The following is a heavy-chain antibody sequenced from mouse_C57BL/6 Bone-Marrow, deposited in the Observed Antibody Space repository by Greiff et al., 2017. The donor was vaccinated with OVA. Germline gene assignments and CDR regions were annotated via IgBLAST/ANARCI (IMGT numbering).Heavy chain of an antibody. CDR3: ARPDGNDGFYALDY. V-gene: IGHV1-82*01. Sequence: VQLQQSGPELVKPGASVKISCKASGYAFSSSWMNWVKQRPGKGLEWIGLIYPGDGDTNYNEKFKGKATLTADKSSSTAYMQLSSLTCEDSAVYFGARPDGNDGFYALDYWGQGTSVTVSS. D-gene: IGHD2-2*01. CDR1: GYAFSSSW. J-gene: IGHJ4*01. CDR2: IYPGDGDT.